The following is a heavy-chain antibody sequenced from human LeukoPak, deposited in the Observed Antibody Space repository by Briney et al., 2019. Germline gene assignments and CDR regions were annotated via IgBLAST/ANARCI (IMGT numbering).Heavy chain of an antibody. CDR1: GGSISSYY. CDR2: IYYSGST. J-gene: IGHJ6*03. CDR3: ASGPRGSGSYWVYYYYMDV. D-gene: IGHD3-10*01. V-gene: IGHV4-59*08. Sequence: SETLSLTCTVSGGSISSYYWSWIRQPPGKGLEWIGYIYYSGSTNYNPSLKSRVTISVDTSKNQFSLKLSSVTAADTAVYYCASGPRGSGSYWVYYYYMDVWGKGTTVTVSS.